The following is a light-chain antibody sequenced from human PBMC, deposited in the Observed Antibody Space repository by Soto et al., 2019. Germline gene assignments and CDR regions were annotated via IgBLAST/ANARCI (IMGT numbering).Light chain of an antibody. J-gene: IGLJ1*01. V-gene: IGLV2-23*01. Sequence: QSALTQPASVSGSPGQSITISCTGTSSDVGSHNFVSWYQQHPDKAPKVMIYEGSKRPSGVSNRFSGSKSGNTASLTISGLQAEDEADYYCCSYARGNSYVFGTGTKLTVL. CDR2: EGS. CDR1: SSDVGSHNF. CDR3: CSYARGNSYV.